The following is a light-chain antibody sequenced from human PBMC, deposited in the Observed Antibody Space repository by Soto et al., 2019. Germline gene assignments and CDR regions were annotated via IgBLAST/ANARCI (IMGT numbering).Light chain of an antibody. V-gene: IGKV3-11*01. CDR2: DAS. CDR3: QQRSNWPLP. J-gene: IGKJ4*01. Sequence: EIVLTQSPATLSLSPGERATLSCSASQSVSSYLAWYQQKPGQAPRLLIYDASNRATGIPARFSGSGSGTDFTLTISSLEPEDVAVYYCQQRSNWPLPFGEGTKVQIK. CDR1: QSVSSY.